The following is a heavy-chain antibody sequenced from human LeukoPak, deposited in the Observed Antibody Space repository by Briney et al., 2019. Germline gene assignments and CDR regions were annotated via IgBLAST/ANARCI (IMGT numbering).Heavy chain of an antibody. V-gene: IGHV3-30-3*01. D-gene: IGHD2-21*02. CDR3: AKDMGDPHRGYYYYGMDV. CDR1: GFTFSSYA. Sequence: GRSLRLSCAASGFTFSSYAMHWVRQAPGKGLEWVAVISYDGSNKYYADSVKGRFTISRDNSKNTLYLQMNSLRAEDTALYYCAKDMGDPHRGYYYYGMDVWGQGTTVTVSS. J-gene: IGHJ6*02. CDR2: ISYDGSNK.